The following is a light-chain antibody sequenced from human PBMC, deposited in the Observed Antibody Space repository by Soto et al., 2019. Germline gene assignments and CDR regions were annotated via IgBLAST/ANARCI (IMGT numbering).Light chain of an antibody. CDR3: QQYGGSPGT. J-gene: IGKJ5*01. Sequence: DIQMTQSPSSLSASVGDRVTITCRASQSISSYLNWYQQKPGKAPKLLIYAASSLQSGVPSRFSGSGSGTDFTLTISRLEPEDFEIYYCQQYGGSPGTFGQGTRLENK. CDR1: QSISSY. CDR2: AAS. V-gene: IGKV1-39*01.